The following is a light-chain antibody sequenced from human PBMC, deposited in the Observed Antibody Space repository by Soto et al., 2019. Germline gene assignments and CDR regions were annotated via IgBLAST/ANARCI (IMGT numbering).Light chain of an antibody. CDR2: RNN. V-gene: IGLV1-47*01. J-gene: IGLJ2*01. Sequence: QAVVTQPPSASGTPGQRVTISCSGSSPNIGSNYVYWYQQLPGTAPKLLIYRNNQRPSGVPDRFSGSKSGTSASLAISGLRSEDEADYYCAAWDDSLSAVVFGGGTKVTVL. CDR3: AAWDDSLSAVV. CDR1: SPNIGSNY.